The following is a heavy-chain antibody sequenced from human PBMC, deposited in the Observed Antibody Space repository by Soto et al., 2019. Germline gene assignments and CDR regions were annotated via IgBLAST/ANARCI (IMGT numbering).Heavy chain of an antibody. J-gene: IGHJ1*01. CDR2: INPSGGST. V-gene: IGHV1-46*01. CDR1: GYTFTSYY. Sequence: ASVKVSCKASGYTFTSYYMHWVRQAPGQGLEWMGIINPSGGSTSYAQKFQGRVTMTRDTSTSTVYMELSSLRSEDTAVYYCARERGIVGAPPLSDFQHWGQGTLVTVS. D-gene: IGHD1-26*01. CDR3: ARERGIVGAPPLSDFQH.